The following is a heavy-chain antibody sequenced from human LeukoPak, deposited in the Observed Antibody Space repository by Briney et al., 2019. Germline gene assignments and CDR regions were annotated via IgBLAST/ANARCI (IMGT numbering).Heavy chain of an antibody. V-gene: IGHV4-59*01. Sequence: SETLSLTCTVSGGSFTNYYWSWIRQPPGKGLEWIGYIYYSGSTNYNPPLKSRATISVDTSKNQFSLKLSSVTAADTAVYYCARAGSAHADFDYWGQGTLVTVSS. CDR2: IYYSGST. J-gene: IGHJ4*02. CDR3: ARAGSAHADFDY. D-gene: IGHD2-15*01. CDR1: GGSFTNYY.